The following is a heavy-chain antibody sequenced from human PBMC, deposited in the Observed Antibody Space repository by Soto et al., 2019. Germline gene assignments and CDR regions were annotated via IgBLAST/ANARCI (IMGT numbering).Heavy chain of an antibody. Sequence: ASVKVSCKASGYTFTSYGISWVRQAPGQGLEWMGWISAYNGNTNYAQKLQGRVTMTTDTSTSTAYMELRSLRSDDTAVYYCAGAFRGFVPGHHHQYSMDFWGPGTLVTVSS. J-gene: IGHJ6*02. V-gene: IGHV1-18*01. CDR1: GYTFTSYG. D-gene: IGHD3-22*01. CDR3: AGAFRGFVPGHHHQYSMDF. CDR2: ISAYNGNT.